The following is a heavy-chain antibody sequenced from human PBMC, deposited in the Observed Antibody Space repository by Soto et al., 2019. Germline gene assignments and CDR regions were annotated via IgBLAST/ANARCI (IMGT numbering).Heavy chain of an antibody. CDR2: IIPIFGTA. CDR1: GGTFSSYS. CDR3: ARGGTRITMVRGPDAFDI. J-gene: IGHJ3*02. D-gene: IGHD3-10*01. Sequence: SVKVSCESSGGTFSSYSISWERQAPGQGLEWLGGIIPIFGTANYAQKFQGRVTITADESPSTAYMELSSLRSEDTAVYYCARGGTRITMVRGPDAFDIWGQGTMVTVSS. V-gene: IGHV1-69*13.